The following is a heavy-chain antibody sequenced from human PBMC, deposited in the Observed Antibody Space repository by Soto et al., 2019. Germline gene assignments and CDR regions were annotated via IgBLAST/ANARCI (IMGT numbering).Heavy chain of an antibody. CDR2: ISGSGGST. V-gene: IGHV3-23*01. Sequence: PGGSLRLSCAASGFTFSSYAMSWVRQAPGKGLEWVSAISGSGGSTYYADSVKGRFTISRDNSKNTLYLQMNSLRAEDTAVYYCASSYDYVWGSYRYTDAFDIWGQGKMVTVS. CDR3: ASSYDYVWGSYRYTDAFDI. CDR1: GFTFSSYA. J-gene: IGHJ3*02. D-gene: IGHD3-16*02.